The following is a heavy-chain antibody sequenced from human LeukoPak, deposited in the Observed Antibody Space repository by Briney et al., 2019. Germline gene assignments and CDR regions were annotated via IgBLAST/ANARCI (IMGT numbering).Heavy chain of an antibody. CDR3: ARGGGAVAGTDWFDP. J-gene: IGHJ5*02. D-gene: IGHD6-19*01. CDR1: GGSISSSNW. V-gene: IGHV4-4*02. Sequence: PSETLSLTCAVSGGSISSSNWWSWVRQPPGKGLEWIGEINHSGSTNYNPSLKSRVTISVDTSKNQFSLKLSSVTAADTAVYYCARGGGAVAGTDWFDPWGQGTLVTVSS. CDR2: INHSGST.